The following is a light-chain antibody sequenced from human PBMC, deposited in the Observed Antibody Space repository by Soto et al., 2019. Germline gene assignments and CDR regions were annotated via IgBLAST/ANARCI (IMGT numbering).Light chain of an antibody. CDR2: KAS. V-gene: IGKV1-5*03. Sequence: DIQMTQSPSTLSASVGDRVTITCRASQSVSSWLAWYQQKPGKAPKLLIYKASSLESGVPSRFSGSGSGTEFTLTISSLQPDDFATYYCQQYISYSPLTFGGGTKVKIK. J-gene: IGKJ4*01. CDR1: QSVSSW. CDR3: QQYISYSPLT.